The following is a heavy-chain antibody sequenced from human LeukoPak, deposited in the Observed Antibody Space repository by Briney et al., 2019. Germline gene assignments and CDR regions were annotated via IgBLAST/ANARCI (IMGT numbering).Heavy chain of an antibody. Sequence: SVKVSCKASGGTFSSYAISWVRQAPGQGLEWMGRIIPIFGTANYAQKFQGRVTITTDESTSTAYMELSSLRSEDTAVYYCAGEQLVPIHYYYMDVWGKGTTVIVSS. CDR1: GGTFSSYA. J-gene: IGHJ6*03. D-gene: IGHD6-6*01. V-gene: IGHV1-69*05. CDR3: AGEQLVPIHYYYMDV. CDR2: IIPIFGTA.